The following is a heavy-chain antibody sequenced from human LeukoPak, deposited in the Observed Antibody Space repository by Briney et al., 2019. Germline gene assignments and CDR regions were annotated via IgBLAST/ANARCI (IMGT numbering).Heavy chain of an antibody. D-gene: IGHD4-17*01. Sequence: PGGSLRLSCAASGFTFSSYDMSWVRQAPGKGLEWVSAIDDSGGNTYYADSVKGRVTISRDNSKNTLYLQMNSLRAEDTAVYYCAKDPTTVTQGWYFDLWGRGTLVTVSS. CDR3: AKDPTTVTQGWYFDL. J-gene: IGHJ2*01. CDR1: GFTFSSYD. CDR2: IDDSGGNT. V-gene: IGHV3-23*01.